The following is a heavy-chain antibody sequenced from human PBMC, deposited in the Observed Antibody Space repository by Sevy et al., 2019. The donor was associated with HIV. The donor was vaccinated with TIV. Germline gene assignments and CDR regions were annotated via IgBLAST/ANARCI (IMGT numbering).Heavy chain of an antibody. V-gene: IGHV5-51*01. Sequence: GESLKISCKGSGYRFTNYWLGWVRQMPGKGLEWMGMIYPGDSHTRYSPSFQGQVSSSADKSISTAYLQWTSLKASDTAMYYCARVIVATTYPIRVHEPDIWGQGTMVTVSS. CDR3: ARVIVATTYPIRVHEPDI. D-gene: IGHD5-12*01. CDR1: GYRFTNYW. J-gene: IGHJ3*02. CDR2: IYPGDSHT.